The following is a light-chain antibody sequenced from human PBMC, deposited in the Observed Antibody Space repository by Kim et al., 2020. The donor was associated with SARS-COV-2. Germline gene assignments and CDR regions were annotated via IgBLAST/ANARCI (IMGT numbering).Light chain of an antibody. J-gene: IGKJ4*01. CDR3: QQAHSFPLT. V-gene: IGKV1D-12*01. Sequence: ASVGDRVTITCRASQDISSWLAWYQQRPGKAPKVLIYEASNLQSGVPSRFSGSGSGTDFTLTINSLQPEDFATYYCQQAHSFPLTFGGGTKVDSK. CDR1: QDISSW. CDR2: EAS.